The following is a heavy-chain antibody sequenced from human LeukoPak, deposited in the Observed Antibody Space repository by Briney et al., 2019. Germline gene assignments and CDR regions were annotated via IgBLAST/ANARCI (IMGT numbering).Heavy chain of an antibody. Sequence: GESLRISCQDSGHGLSTHYINWVRQMPGKGLEWMGRIDPSDSYTNYNPSFQGHVTFTADESTNTAYLQWTSLKASDTAIYYCARRPGGVLADTDFFESWGQGTLVTVSS. J-gene: IGHJ4*02. V-gene: IGHV5-10-1*01. CDR3: ARRPGGVLADTDFFES. CDR2: IDPSDSYT. D-gene: IGHD3-16*01. CDR1: GHGLSTHY.